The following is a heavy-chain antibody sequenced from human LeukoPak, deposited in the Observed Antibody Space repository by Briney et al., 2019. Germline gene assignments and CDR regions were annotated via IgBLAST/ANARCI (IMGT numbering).Heavy chain of an antibody. Sequence: GGSLRLSCAASGLSVSSNYMSWVRQAPGKGLECVSFISSVGGTYYADSVRGRFTISRDTSKNTLYLQLNSLRAEDPAVYYCATDDSDTKIQYWGQGTLVSVSS. D-gene: IGHD3-22*01. CDR2: ISSVGGT. CDR1: GLSVSSNY. CDR3: ATDDSDTKIQY. V-gene: IGHV3-53*01. J-gene: IGHJ1*01.